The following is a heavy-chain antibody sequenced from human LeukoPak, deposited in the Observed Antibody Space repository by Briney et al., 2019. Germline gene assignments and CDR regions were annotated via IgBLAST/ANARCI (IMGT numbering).Heavy chain of an antibody. Sequence: GRSLRLSCAASGFTFSSCGMHWVRQAPGKGLEWVAVISYDGSNKYYADSVKGRFTISRDNSKNTLYLQMNSLRAEDTAVYYCAKELGGYSGYDPLDYWGQGTLVTVSS. CDR2: ISYDGSNK. V-gene: IGHV3-30*18. D-gene: IGHD5-12*01. J-gene: IGHJ4*02. CDR1: GFTFSSCG. CDR3: AKELGGYSGYDPLDY.